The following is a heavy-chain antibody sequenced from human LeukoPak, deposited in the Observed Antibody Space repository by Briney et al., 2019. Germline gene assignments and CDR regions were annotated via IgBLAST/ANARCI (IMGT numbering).Heavy chain of an antibody. J-gene: IGHJ4*02. CDR3: AKDKTPSIAVAGTYDY. CDR1: GFTFNRNA. V-gene: IGHV3-23*01. Sequence: GGSLRLSCAASGFTFNRNAISWVRQAPGKGLEWVSTIGGSGDKTFYADSVKGRFTISRDNSKNTLYLQMNSLRAEDTAVYYCAKDKTPSIAVAGTYDYWGQGTLVTVSS. D-gene: IGHD6-19*01. CDR2: IGGSGDKT.